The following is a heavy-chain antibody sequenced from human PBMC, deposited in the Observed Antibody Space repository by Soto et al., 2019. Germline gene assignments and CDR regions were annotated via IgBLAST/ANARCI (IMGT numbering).Heavy chain of an antibody. CDR2: IKQDGSAQ. Sequence: GGSLRLSCAASGFTFSNSWMTWVRQAPGKGLEWVANIKQDGSAQYYVDSLKGRFSVSRDNAKNSLYLQMDSLRADDTAMYFCVRGAFNSGWYPDYFDYWGQGTLVTVSS. J-gene: IGHJ4*02. CDR3: VRGAFNSGWYPDYFDY. CDR1: GFTFSNSW. D-gene: IGHD6-19*01. V-gene: IGHV3-7*01.